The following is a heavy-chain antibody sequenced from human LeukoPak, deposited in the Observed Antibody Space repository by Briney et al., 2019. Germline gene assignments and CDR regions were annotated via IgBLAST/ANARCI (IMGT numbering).Heavy chain of an antibody. CDR2: ISISSNYR. J-gene: IGHJ4*02. D-gene: IGHD3-3*01. CDR3: ARDASALH. CDR1: GFTFSRYS. Sequence: PGGSLRLSCAASGFTFSRYSMNWVRQAPGKGLEWVSSISISSNYRYYTDSVKGRFTISRDNAKNSLYLQMNSLRAEDTAVYYCARDASALHWGQGARVTVSS. V-gene: IGHV3-21*04.